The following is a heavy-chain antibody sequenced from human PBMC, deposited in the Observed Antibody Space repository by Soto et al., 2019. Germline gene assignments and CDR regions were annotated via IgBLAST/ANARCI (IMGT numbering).Heavy chain of an antibody. CDR1: GGSITASYSN. V-gene: IGHV4-39*01. J-gene: IGHJ4*02. CDR2: FYYSGTT. CDR3: AKLVRDDVRRSDLDH. Sequence: SETLSLTCTVSGGSITASYSNWAWIRQPPGKGLEWIGTFYYSGTTSQNPSLRSRITISGDTSRNQFSLNLRSVTAADSGVYYCAKLVRDDVRRSDLDHWGQGTLVTVSS. D-gene: IGHD3-10*02.